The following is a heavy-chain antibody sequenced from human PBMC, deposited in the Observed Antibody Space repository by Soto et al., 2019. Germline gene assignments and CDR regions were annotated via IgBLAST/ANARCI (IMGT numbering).Heavy chain of an antibody. J-gene: IGHJ4*02. Sequence: NPSETLSLTCTVSGGSISSYYWSWIRQPAGKGLEWIGRIYTSGSTNYNPSHKSRVTMSVDTSKNQFSLKLSSVTAADTAVYYCASPIDYYDSLGHWGRGTLVTVSS. V-gene: IGHV4-4*07. CDR3: ASPIDYYDSLGH. D-gene: IGHD3-22*01. CDR1: GGSISSYY. CDR2: IYTSGST.